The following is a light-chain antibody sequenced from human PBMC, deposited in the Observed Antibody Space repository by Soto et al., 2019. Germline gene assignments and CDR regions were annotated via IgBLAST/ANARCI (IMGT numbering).Light chain of an antibody. Sequence: PGERATLSCRASQSVNSNLAWYQQKPGQAPRLLIYDASNRATGIPARFSGSGYGTDFTLTISSLEPEDFAVYYCQQRSKWPPELTLGGGTKVDIK. V-gene: IGKV3-11*01. CDR3: QQRSKWPPELT. J-gene: IGKJ4*01. CDR2: DAS. CDR1: QSVNSN.